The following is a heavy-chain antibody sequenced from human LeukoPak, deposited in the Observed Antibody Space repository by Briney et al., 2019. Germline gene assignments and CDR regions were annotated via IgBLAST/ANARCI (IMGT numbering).Heavy chain of an antibody. Sequence: GGSLRLSCAASGFTFSSYWMSWVRQAPGKGLEWVANIKQDGGEKYYVESVKGRFTISRDNVKNSLYLQMNSLGVEDTAVYYCARALSDEWYDFWSGYYTGEYYFDYWGQGTLVTVSS. CDR3: ARALSDEWYDFWSGYYTGEYYFDY. CDR1: GFTFSSYW. J-gene: IGHJ4*02. V-gene: IGHV3-7*03. D-gene: IGHD3-3*01. CDR2: IKQDGGEK.